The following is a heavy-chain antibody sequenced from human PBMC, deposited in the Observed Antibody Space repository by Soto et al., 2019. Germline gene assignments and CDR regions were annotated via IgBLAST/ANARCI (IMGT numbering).Heavy chain of an antibody. CDR3: AREGYDSSGYDY. D-gene: IGHD3-22*01. CDR2: ISYDGSNK. J-gene: IGHJ4*02. Sequence: GGSLGLSCAASGFTFSSYAMHWVRQAPGKGLEWVAVISYDGSNKYYADSVKGRFTISRDNSKNTLYLQMNSLRAEDTAVYYCAREGYDSSGYDYWGQGTLVTVSS. V-gene: IGHV3-30-3*01. CDR1: GFTFSSYA.